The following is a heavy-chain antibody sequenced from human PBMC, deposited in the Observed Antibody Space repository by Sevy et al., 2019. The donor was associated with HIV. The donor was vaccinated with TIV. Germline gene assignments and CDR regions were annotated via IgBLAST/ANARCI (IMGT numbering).Heavy chain of an antibody. CDR1: GFTFSDYY. Sequence: GGSLRLSCAASGFTFSDYYMGWFRQAPGKGLEWVSYISSSGALVFYADSVEGRFTISRDNAKNSLFLQRNSLRAEDTAIYYCARAGDDYCTESDCNKNWFDPWRQGTLVTVSS. CDR2: ISSSGALV. V-gene: IGHV3-11*01. CDR3: ARAGDDYCTESDCNKNWFDP. J-gene: IGHJ5*02. D-gene: IGHD2-8*02.